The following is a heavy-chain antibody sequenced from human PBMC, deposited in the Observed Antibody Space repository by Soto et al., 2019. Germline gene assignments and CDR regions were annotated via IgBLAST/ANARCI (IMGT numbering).Heavy chain of an antibody. CDR1: GYTFTSYD. D-gene: IGHD3-3*01. CDR2: MNPNSGNT. J-gene: IGHJ3*02. V-gene: IGHV1-8*01. Sequence: QVQLVQSGAEVKKPGASVKVSCKASGYTFTSYDINWVRQATGQGLEWMGWMNPNSGNTGYAQKFQGRVTMTRNTSISTAYMELSSLRSEDTAVYYCARETYYAFWSGYYDAFDIWGQGTMVTVSS. CDR3: ARETYYAFWSGYYDAFDI.